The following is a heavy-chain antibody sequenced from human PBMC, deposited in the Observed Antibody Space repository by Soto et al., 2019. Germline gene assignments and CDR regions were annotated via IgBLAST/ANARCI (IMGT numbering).Heavy chain of an antibody. Sequence: SETLSLTCTVSGGSISSYYWSWIRQPPGKGLEWIGYIYYSGSTNYNPSLKSRVTISVDTSKNQFSLKLSSVTAADTAVYYCARNLVGPTSYYYYGMDVWGQGTTVTVSS. D-gene: IGHD1-26*01. CDR3: ARNLVGPTSYYYYGMDV. CDR1: GGSISSYY. V-gene: IGHV4-59*01. J-gene: IGHJ6*02. CDR2: IYYSGST.